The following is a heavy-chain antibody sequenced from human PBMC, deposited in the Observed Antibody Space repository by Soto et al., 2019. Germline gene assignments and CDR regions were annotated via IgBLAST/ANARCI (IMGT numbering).Heavy chain of an antibody. Sequence: ETLSLTCAVSGGSLSDYYWPWIRQSPGKGLEWIGEIHPSGSTNYNPSLRRRVTISVDTSKNQFSLKLTSLTAADTAVYYCARGRDEYKLGNVWGHGTTVTVSS. V-gene: IGHV4-34*01. D-gene: IGHD1-1*01. CDR1: GGSLSDYY. CDR3: ARGRDEYKLGNV. CDR2: IHPSGST. J-gene: IGHJ6*02.